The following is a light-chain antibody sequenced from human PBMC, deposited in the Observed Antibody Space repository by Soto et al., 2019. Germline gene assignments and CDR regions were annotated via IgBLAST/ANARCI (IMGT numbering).Light chain of an antibody. J-gene: IGKJ1*01. V-gene: IGKV1-39*01. CDR3: HQRYSTPRM. CDR2: AAS. CDR1: QRISNY. Sequence: IQINQSPSSLSASVGDRVTITCRASQRISNYLNWYQQKPGKAPNLLMYAASSLQSGVPSRFGGCGSGTEFPLTSSSLQPDDCATYYCHQRYSTPRMFGQGTKVELK.